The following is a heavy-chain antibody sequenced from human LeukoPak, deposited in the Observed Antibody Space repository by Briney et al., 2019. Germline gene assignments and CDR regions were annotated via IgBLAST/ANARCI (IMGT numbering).Heavy chain of an antibody. Sequence: KPSETLTLTCTVSGCFISSSSYYWGWLRQPPGQGLEWIGSIYYSGSTYYNPSLKSRVTISVDTSKNQFSLKLSSVTAADTAVYYCARLRITMIVVVIPWDFDLWGRGTLVTVSS. J-gene: IGHJ2*01. CDR2: IYYSGST. CDR1: GCFISSSSYY. D-gene: IGHD3-22*01. V-gene: IGHV4-39*01. CDR3: ARLRITMIVVVIPWDFDL.